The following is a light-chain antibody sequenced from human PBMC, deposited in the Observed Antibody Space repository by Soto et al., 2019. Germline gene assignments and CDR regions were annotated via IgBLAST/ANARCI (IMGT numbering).Light chain of an antibody. CDR2: DAS. V-gene: IGKV3-11*01. CDR3: QQRYDWPLT. J-gene: IGKJ4*01. CDR1: QSVNNY. Sequence: EIVLIQSPGTLSLSPGERATLSCRASQSVNNYLAWYQQKPGQAPRLLIYDASNRATGIPARFSGTGSGTDFTLTISILEPEDFAVYYCQQRYDWPLTFGGGTKVEIK.